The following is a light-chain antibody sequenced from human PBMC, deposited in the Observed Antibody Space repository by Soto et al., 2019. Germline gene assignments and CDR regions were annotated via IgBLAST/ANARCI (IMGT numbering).Light chain of an antibody. CDR3: QQYENLPT. CDR1: QNINNY. V-gene: IGKV1-33*01. CDR2: DAS. J-gene: IGKJ5*01. Sequence: DIKMTQFPSSLSAFVRATVTITSQASQNINNYLNWYQQKPGRAPKLLIYDASNLEAGVPSRFRGSGSGTDFTFTISRLEPEDIATYYCQQYENLPTLGQGTRLEIK.